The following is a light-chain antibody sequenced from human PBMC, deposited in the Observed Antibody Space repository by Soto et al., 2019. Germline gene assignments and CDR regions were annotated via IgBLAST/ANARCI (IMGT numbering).Light chain of an antibody. Sequence: EVVMTQSPATLSVSPGERATLSCSASQRVSGNVAWYQQKPGQAPRLHIYGASTRATGIPARFSGSGSGTEFTLTISSLQSEDFAVYYCQQYNNWPRSTFGQGTKVEI. V-gene: IGKV3-15*01. CDR3: QQYNNWPRST. CDR2: GAS. J-gene: IGKJ1*01. CDR1: QRVSGN.